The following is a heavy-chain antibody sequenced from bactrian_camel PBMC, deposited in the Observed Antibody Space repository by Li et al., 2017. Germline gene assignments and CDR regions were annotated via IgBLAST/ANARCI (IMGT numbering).Heavy chain of an antibody. CDR2: INSADRST. V-gene: IGHV3S31*01. CDR3: TGGEQELAAGRY. Sequence: VQLVESGGGLVQPGGSLRLSCAASGFTFSAYAMSWVRQAPGKALEWVSSINSADRSTDYSVAVKGRFTISRDNAKNTLYLQLNSLKTEDTALYYCTGGEQELAAGRYWGPGTQVTVS. D-gene: IGHD6*01. J-gene: IGHJ4*01. CDR1: GFTFSAYA.